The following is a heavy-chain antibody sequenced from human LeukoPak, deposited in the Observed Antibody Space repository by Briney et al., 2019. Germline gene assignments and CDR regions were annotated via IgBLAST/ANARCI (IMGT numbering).Heavy chain of an antibody. D-gene: IGHD3-22*01. CDR3: AHKSASSGYYYFDY. CDR1: GFSLSTNGVS. V-gene: IGHV2-5*02. J-gene: IGHJ4*02. Sequence: SGPTLVKPTQTLTLTCTFSGFSLSTNGVSVGWIRQPPGKALEWLAPIYWDDDKRYSPSLKSRLTITKDTSKNQVVLTMTNMDLVDTATYYCAHKSASSGYYYFDYWGQGTLVTVSS. CDR2: IYWDDDK.